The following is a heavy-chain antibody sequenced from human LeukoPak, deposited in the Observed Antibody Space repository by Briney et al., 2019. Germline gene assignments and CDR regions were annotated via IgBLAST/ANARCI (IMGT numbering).Heavy chain of an antibody. D-gene: IGHD2-8*01. V-gene: IGHV5-51*01. CDR3: ARLAYCSNDVCYSNYYYSMDV. CDR1: GYPFSSYW. J-gene: IGHJ6*03. Sequence: GASLKISCKGSGYPFSSYWIGWVRQMPGKGLEWMGIIYDSDTRYSPSFQGQVTISADKSISTAYLQWSSLKASDTAMYYCARLAYCSNDVCYSNYYYSMDVWGKGTTVTVSS. CDR2: IYDSDT.